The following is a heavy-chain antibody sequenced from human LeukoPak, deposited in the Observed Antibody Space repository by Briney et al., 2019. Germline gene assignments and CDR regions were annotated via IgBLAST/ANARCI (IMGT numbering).Heavy chain of an antibody. J-gene: IGHJ6*03. CDR2: INHSGST. CDR1: GGSFSGYY. D-gene: IGHD3-16*02. V-gene: IGHV4-34*01. Sequence: PSETLSLTCAVYGGSFSGYYWSWIRQPPGKGLEWIGEINHSGSTNYNPSLKSRVTISVDTSKNQFSLKLSSVTAADTAVYYCARGYPGNYYYYMDVWGKGTTVTISS. CDR3: ARGYPGNYYYYMDV.